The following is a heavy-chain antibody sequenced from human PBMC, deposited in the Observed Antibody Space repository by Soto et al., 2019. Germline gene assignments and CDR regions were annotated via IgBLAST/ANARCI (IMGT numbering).Heavy chain of an antibody. CDR3: AKGKRWLQCGAAFDI. D-gene: IGHD5-12*01. CDR2: ISYDGSNK. J-gene: IGHJ3*02. Sequence: QVQLVESGGGVVQPGRSLRLSCAASGFTFSSYGMHWVRQAPGKGLEWVAVISYDGSNKYYADSVKGRFTISRDNSKNTLDLQMNSLRAEDTAVYYCAKGKRWLQCGAAFDIWGQGTMVTVSS. CDR1: GFTFSSYG. V-gene: IGHV3-30*18.